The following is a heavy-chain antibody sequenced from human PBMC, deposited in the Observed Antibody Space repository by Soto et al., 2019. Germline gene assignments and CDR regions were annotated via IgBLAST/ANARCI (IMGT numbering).Heavy chain of an antibody. CDR3: ARERAAAGFDY. V-gene: IGHV1-8*01. Sequence: QVQLVQSGAEVKKPGASVKVSCKASGYTFTSYDINWVRQATGQGLEWMGWMNPNSGNTGYAQKFQGRLTMPQNTSIITAYMELSSLRSEDTAVYYCARERAAAGFDYWGQGTLVTVSS. J-gene: IGHJ4*02. CDR1: GYTFTSYD. D-gene: IGHD6-13*01. CDR2: MNPNSGNT.